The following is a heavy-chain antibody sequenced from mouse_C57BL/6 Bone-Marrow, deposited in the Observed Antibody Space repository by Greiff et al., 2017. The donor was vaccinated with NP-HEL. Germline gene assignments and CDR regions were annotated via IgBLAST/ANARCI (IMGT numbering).Heavy chain of an antibody. J-gene: IGHJ1*03. Sequence: EVKVVESGGGLVQSGRSLRLSCATSGFTFSDFYMEWVRQAPGKGLEWIAASRNKANDYTTEYSASVKGRFIVSRDTSQSILYLQMNALRAEDTAIYYCAREAYYYGSSPPYWYFDVWGTGTTVTVSS. CDR1: GFTFSDFY. D-gene: IGHD1-1*01. V-gene: IGHV7-1*01. CDR2: SRNKANDYTT. CDR3: AREAYYYGSSPPYWYFDV.